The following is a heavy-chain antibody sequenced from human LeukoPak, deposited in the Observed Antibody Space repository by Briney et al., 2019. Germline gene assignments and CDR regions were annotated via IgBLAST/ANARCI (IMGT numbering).Heavy chain of an antibody. CDR1: GGSLSDYY. CDR3: ARWSSNYYATSGRRFDP. CDR2: INHSGST. Sequence: PSETLSLTCAVYGGSLSDYYWSWIRQPPGKGLEWIGEINHSGSTNYNPSLKSRVTISVDTSKNQFSLKLSSVTAADTAVYYCARWSSNYYATSGRRFDPWGQGTLVTVSS. D-gene: IGHD3-22*01. V-gene: IGHV4-34*01. J-gene: IGHJ5*02.